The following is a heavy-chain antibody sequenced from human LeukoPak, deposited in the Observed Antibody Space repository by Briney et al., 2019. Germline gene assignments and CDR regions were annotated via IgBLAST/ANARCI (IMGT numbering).Heavy chain of an antibody. J-gene: IGHJ3*02. Sequence: SQTLSLTCAVSGGSISSGGYSWSWIRQPPGKGLEWIGYIYHSGSTYYNPSLKSRVTISVDRSKNQFSLKLSSVTAADTAVYYCARDGLDAFDIWGQGTMVTVSS. V-gene: IGHV4-30-2*01. CDR2: IYHSGST. CDR1: GGSISSGGYS. CDR3: ARDGLDAFDI.